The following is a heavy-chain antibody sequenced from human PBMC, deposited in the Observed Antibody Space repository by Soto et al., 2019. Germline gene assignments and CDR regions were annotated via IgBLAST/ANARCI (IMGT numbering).Heavy chain of an antibody. J-gene: IGHJ6*02. D-gene: IGHD2-2*01. CDR1: GYTFTSYG. CDR2: ISAYNGNT. CDR3: ARVGCSSTSCYYSYYYYYYGMDV. V-gene: IGHV1-18*04. Sequence: ASVKVSCKASGYTFTSYGISWVRQAPGQGLEWMGWISAYNGNTNYAQKLQGRVTMTTDTSTSTAYMELRSLRSDDTAVYYCARVGCSSTSCYYSYYYYYYGMDVWGQGTTVTVSS.